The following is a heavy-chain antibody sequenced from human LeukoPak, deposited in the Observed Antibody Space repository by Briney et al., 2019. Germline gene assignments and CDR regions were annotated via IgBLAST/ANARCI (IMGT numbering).Heavy chain of an antibody. Sequence: SETLSLTCTVSGGSISSYYWSWIRQPPGKGLEWIGYIYYSGSTNYNPSLKSRVTISVDTSKNQFSLKLSSVTAADTAVYYCAYSSGWNYYYYYMDVWGKGTTVTVSS. D-gene: IGHD6-19*01. CDR1: GGSISSYY. CDR2: IYYSGST. CDR3: AYSSGWNYYYYYMDV. J-gene: IGHJ6*03. V-gene: IGHV4-59*01.